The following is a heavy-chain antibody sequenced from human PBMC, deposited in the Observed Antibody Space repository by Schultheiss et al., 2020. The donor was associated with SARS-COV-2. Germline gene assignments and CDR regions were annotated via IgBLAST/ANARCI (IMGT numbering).Heavy chain of an antibody. D-gene: IGHD3-3*01. CDR2: INHSGST. V-gene: IGHV4-34*01. J-gene: IGHJ4*02. Sequence: SETLSLTCAVYGGSFSGYYWSWIRQPPGKGLEWIGEINHSGSTNYNPSLKSRVTISVDTSKNQFSLKLSSVTAADTAVYYCASGVYRFLEWQERDYWGQGTLVTGSS. CDR3: ASGVYRFLEWQERDY. CDR1: GGSFSGYY.